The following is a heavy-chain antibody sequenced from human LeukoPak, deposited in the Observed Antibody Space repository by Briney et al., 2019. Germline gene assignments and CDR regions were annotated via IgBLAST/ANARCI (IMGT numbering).Heavy chain of an antibody. V-gene: IGHV3-23*01. CDR1: GFTFSNYA. CDR2: ISGSGGRT. Sequence: PGGSLRLSCAVSGFTFSNYAMSWVRQAPGKGLEWVSGISGSGGRTYYADSVKGRFTISRDNSKNTLYLQMNGLRAEDTAVYYCAKDPGVEDDYWGQGTLVTVSS. J-gene: IGHJ4*02. D-gene: IGHD2-21*01. CDR3: AKDPGVEDDY.